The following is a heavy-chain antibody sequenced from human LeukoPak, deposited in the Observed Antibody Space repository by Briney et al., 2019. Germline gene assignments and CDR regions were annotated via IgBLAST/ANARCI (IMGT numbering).Heavy chain of an antibody. CDR2: ISAYNGNT. J-gene: IGHJ4*02. CDR3: ARDVTRVAVAVLGY. D-gene: IGHD6-19*01. V-gene: IGHV1-18*04. Sequence: ASVKVSCKASGYTFTSYGISWVRQAPGQGLEGMGWISAYNGNTNYAQKLQGRVTMTTDTSTSTAYMELRSLRSDDTAVYYCARDVTRVAVAVLGYWGQGTLVTVSS. CDR1: GYTFTSYG.